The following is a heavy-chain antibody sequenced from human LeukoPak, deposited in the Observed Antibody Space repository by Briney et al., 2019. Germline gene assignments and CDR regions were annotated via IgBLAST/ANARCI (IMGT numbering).Heavy chain of an antibody. CDR3: ARQTGSGLFILP. CDR2: IYYSGST. CDR1: GGSISSSSYY. V-gene: IGHV4-39*01. Sequence: SETLSLTCTVSGGSISSSSYYWGWIRQPPGKGLEWIGSIYYSGSTYYNPSLKSRVTISVDTSKNQFSLKLSSVTATDTAVYYCARQTGSGLFILPGGQGTLVTVSS. J-gene: IGHJ4*02. D-gene: IGHD3/OR15-3a*01.